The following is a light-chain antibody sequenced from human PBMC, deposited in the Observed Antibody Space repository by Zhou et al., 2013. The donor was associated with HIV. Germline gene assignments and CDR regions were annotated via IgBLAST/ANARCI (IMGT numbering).Light chain of an antibody. Sequence: EVVLTQSPGTLSLSAGERATLSCRANQTVSSNYLAWYQQKPGRAPKLLIYDTSTRATGIPARFSGSGSGREFTLTISSLQSEDFAFYYCQQYDTWPSFGQGTKLQIK. J-gene: IGKJ2*01. CDR1: QTVSSN. V-gene: IGKV3-15*01. CDR3: QQYDTWPS. CDR2: DTS.